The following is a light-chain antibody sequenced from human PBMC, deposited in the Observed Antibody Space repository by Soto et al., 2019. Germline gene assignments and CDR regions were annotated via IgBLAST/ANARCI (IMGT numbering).Light chain of an antibody. V-gene: IGLV2-14*03. CDR1: SSDVGY. CDR3: SSFPTISTRV. J-gene: IGLJ3*02. CDR2: GVN. Sequence: QSALTQPASVSGSPGQSITISCTGTSSDVGYVSWYQHHPGKAPKLMIYGVNNRPSGVSNRFSGSKSGNTASLTISGLQAEDEADYYCSSFPTISTRVFGGGTQLTV.